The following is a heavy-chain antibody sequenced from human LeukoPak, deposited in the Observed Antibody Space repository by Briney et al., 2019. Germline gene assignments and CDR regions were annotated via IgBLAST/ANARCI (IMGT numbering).Heavy chain of an antibody. D-gene: IGHD3-3*01. CDR3: ARTKYDFWSGYWIDY. CDR1: GGSFSGYY. Sequence: TPSETLSLTCAVYGGSFSGYYWSWIRQPPGKGLEWIGEINHSGSTNYNPSLKSRVTISVDTSKNQFSLKLSSVTAADTAVYYCARTKYDFWSGYWIDYWGQGTLVTVSS. J-gene: IGHJ4*02. V-gene: IGHV4-34*01. CDR2: INHSGST.